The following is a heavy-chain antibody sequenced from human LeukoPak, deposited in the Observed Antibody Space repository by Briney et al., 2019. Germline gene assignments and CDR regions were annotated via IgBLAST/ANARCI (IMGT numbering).Heavy chain of an antibody. CDR3: AKDLEYSSSSGFDP. Sequence: GGSLRLSCAASGFTFSSYAMSWVRQAPGKGLEWVSAISGSGGNTYYADSVKGRFTISRDNPKNTLYLQMNSLRAEDTAVYYCAKDLEYSSSSGFDPWGQGTLVTVSS. V-gene: IGHV3-23*01. J-gene: IGHJ5*02. CDR2: ISGSGGNT. CDR1: GFTFSSYA. D-gene: IGHD6-6*01.